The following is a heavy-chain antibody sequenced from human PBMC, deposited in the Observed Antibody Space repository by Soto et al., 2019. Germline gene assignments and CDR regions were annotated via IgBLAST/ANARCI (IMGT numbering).Heavy chain of an antibody. CDR1: GFTFDDYA. J-gene: IGHJ2*01. V-gene: IGHV3-9*01. CDR2: ISWNSGSI. D-gene: IGHD4-17*01. Sequence: EVQLVESGGGLVQPGRSLRLSCAASGFTFDDYAMHWVRQAPGKGLEWVSGISWNSGSIGYADSVKGRFTISRNNAKNSLYLQMNSLRAEDTALYYCAKASGMVYGDPGYWYFDLWGRGTLVTVSS. CDR3: AKASGMVYGDPGYWYFDL.